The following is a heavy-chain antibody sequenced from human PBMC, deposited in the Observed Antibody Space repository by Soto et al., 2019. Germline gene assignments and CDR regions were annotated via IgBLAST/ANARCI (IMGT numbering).Heavy chain of an antibody. CDR1: GGSISGYY. CDR3: ARGGRLLWFGEFISWFDP. Sequence: SETLSLTCTVSGGSISGYYWSWIRQPPGKGLEWIGYMYNTGSAVYNPSFKSRVTISVDTSKNQFSLKLSSVTAADTAVYYCARGGRLLWFGEFISWFDPWGQGTLVTVSS. J-gene: IGHJ5*02. V-gene: IGHV4-59*12. CDR2: MYNTGSA. D-gene: IGHD3-10*01.